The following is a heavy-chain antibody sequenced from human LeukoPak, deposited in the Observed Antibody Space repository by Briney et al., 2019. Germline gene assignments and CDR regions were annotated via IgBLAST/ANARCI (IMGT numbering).Heavy chain of an antibody. CDR2: ISNSGSTV. CDR1: GFTFRDYY. CDR3: ALGTINKDYYFGMDV. J-gene: IGHJ6*02. Sequence: PGGSLRLSCAASGFTFRDYYMTWLRQAPGKGLERLSYISNSGSTVFYADSIKGRFTVSRDNAKRSLYLQIESLRDDDTAVYHCALGTINKDYYFGMDVWGQGTTVTVSS. D-gene: IGHD2-8*01. V-gene: IGHV3-11*01.